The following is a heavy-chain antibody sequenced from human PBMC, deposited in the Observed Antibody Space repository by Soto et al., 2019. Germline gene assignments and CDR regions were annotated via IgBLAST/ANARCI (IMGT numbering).Heavy chain of an antibody. CDR1: GGSISSGDYY. CDR3: ARVPLGWFGEMDV. CDR2: IYYSGST. V-gene: IGHV4-30-4*01. D-gene: IGHD3-10*01. J-gene: IGHJ6*02. Sequence: ASETLSLTCTVSGGSISSGDYYWSWIRQPPGKGLEWIGYIYYSGSTYYNPSLKSRVTISVDTSKNQFSLKLSSVTAADTAVYYCARVPLGWFGEMDVWGQGTTVTVSS.